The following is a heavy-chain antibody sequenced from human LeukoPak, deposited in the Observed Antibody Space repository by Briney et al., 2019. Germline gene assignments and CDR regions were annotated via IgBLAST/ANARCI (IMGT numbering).Heavy chain of an antibody. CDR2: ICSSSSHI. CDR1: GFTFSSYS. V-gene: IGHV3-21*01. Sequence: GGSQRLSCAASGFTFSSYSMNWVRQAPGRGLEWVSSICSSSSHIYYADSVKGRFTISRDNAKNTLYLQMNSLRAEDTAVFYCARDGSGYDWWGQGTLVTVSS. D-gene: IGHD5-12*01. J-gene: IGHJ4*02. CDR3: ARDGSGYDW.